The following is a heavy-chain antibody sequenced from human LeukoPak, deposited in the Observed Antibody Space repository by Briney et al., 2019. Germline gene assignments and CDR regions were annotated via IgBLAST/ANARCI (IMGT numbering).Heavy chain of an antibody. Sequence: GGSLRLSCAASGFTFTRNAMAWVRQAPGKGLERVSAIDGSGGTTFYADSVKGRVTISRVQSTNTVYLQMNSLRADDTAVCYCAKAHCSSTSCSRADNWGQGTLVTVSS. V-gene: IGHV3-23*01. CDR1: GFTFTRNA. CDR3: AKAHCSSTSCSRADN. D-gene: IGHD2-2*01. CDR2: IDGSGGTT. J-gene: IGHJ4*02.